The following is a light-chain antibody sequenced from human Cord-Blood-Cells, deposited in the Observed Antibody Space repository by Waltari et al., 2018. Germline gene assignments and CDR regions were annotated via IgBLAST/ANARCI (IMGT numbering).Light chain of an antibody. CDR1: QGISSL. CDR3: QQANSFPPT. CDR2: AAS. V-gene: IGKV1D-12*01. Sequence: DIQMTQAPSSVSASVGNRVTITCRASQGISSLLAWYQQKPGKASKLLIYAASSLQSGVPSRFSGSGSGTDFTLTISSLQPEDFATYYCQQANSFPPTFGPGTKVDIK. J-gene: IGKJ3*01.